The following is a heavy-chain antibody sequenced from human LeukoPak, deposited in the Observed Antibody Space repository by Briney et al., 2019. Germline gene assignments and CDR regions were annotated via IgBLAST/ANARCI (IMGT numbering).Heavy chain of an antibody. CDR3: ARCSSATTYDAFDI. D-gene: IGHD4-17*01. J-gene: IGHJ3*02. V-gene: IGHV1-18*01. CDR1: GDTFTSYG. Sequence: ASVKVSCKASGDTFTSYGINWVRQAAGQGLEWMGWISAYNGNTKYAQKFQGRVTMTRDMSTSTVYMELSSLRSEDTAVYYCARCSSATTYDAFDIWGQGTMVTVSS. CDR2: ISAYNGNT.